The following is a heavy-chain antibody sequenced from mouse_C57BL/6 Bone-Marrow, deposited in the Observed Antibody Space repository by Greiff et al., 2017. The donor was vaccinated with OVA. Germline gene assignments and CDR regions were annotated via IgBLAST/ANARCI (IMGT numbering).Heavy chain of an antibody. D-gene: IGHD3-1*01. J-gene: IGHJ3*01. V-gene: IGHV1-18*01. CDR2: INPNNGGT. CDR1: GYTFTDYN. CDR3: ARRAISFAY. Sequence: VQLKESGPELVKPGASVKIPCKASGYTFTDYNMDWVKQSHGKSLEWIGDINPNNGGTIYNQKFKGKATLTVDKSSSTAYMELRSLTSEDTAVYYCARRAISFAYWGQGTLVTVSA.